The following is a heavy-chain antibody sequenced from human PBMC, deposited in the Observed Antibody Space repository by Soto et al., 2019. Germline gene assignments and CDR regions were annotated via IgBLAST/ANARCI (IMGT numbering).Heavy chain of an antibody. V-gene: IGHV3-23*01. CDR1: GFTFSSYA. CDR3: AKDRGAGGRFSGIAVAGIPS. J-gene: IGHJ5*02. Sequence: EVQLLESGGGLVQPGGSLRLSCAASGFTFSSYAMSWVRQTPGKGLEWVSGISGGGGNTYYADSVTGRFTISRDIYRNTLYLQMNSLRAAVTAIYYCAKDRGAGGRFSGIAVAGIPSWGQGTLVTVSS. D-gene: IGHD6-19*01. CDR2: ISGGGGNT.